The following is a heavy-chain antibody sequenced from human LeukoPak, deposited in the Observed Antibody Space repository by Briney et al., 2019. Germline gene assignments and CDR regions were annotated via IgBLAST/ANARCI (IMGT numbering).Heavy chain of an antibody. Sequence: GGSLRLSCAASGFTFSDYYMSWIRQAPGKGLEWVSYISSSGSTMYYADSVKGRFTISRDNAKNSLYLQMNSLRAEDTAVYYCARVSRPGLGYCSSTSCYSGGPYYYYYMDVWGKGTTVTVSS. CDR3: ARVSRPGLGYCSSTSCYSGGPYYYYYMDV. CDR2: ISSSGSTM. J-gene: IGHJ6*03. D-gene: IGHD2-2*01. V-gene: IGHV3-11*04. CDR1: GFTFSDYY.